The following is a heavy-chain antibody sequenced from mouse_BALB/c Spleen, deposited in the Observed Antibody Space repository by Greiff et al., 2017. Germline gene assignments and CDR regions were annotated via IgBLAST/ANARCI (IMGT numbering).Heavy chain of an antibody. CDR3: ARERDYYGSSYEGAMDY. V-gene: IGHV3-2*02. CDR2: ISYSGST. CDR1: GYSITSDYA. J-gene: IGHJ4*01. D-gene: IGHD1-1*01. Sequence: EVHLVESGPGLVKPSQSLSLTCTVTGYSITSDYAWNWIRQFPGNKLEWMGYISYSGSTSYNPSLKSRISITRDTSKNQFFLQLNSVTTEDTATYYCARERDYYGSSYEGAMDYWGQGTSVTVSS.